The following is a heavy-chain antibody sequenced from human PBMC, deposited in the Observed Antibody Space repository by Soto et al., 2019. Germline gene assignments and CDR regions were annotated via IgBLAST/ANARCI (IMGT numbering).Heavy chain of an antibody. V-gene: IGHV3-74*01. D-gene: IGHD1-26*01. CDR2: INSDGSRT. CDR3: AKGAGGGDYHEF. J-gene: IGHJ4*01. CDR1: GFTFSSFW. Sequence: EVQLVESGGGLVQPGGSLRLSCAASGFTFSSFWMHWVRQGPGKGLVWLSRINSDGSRTTYADSVKGRFTISRDNAKNRVYPQINSLKAEDTAVYYCAKGAGGGDYHEFWGHGNLVALAS.